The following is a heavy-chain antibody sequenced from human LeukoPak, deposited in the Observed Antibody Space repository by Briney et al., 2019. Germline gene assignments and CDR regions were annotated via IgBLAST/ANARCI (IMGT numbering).Heavy chain of an antibody. CDR1: GYTFTSYD. CDR2: MNPNSGNT. V-gene: IGHV1-8*01. CDR3: AKGSTDFWKENEIDY. Sequence: ASVKVSCKASGYTFTSYDINWERQATGQGLEWMGWMNPNSGNTGYAQKFQGRVTMTRNTSISTAYMELSSLRSEDTAVYYCAKGSTDFWKENEIDYWGQGTLVTVSS. D-gene: IGHD3-3*01. J-gene: IGHJ4*02.